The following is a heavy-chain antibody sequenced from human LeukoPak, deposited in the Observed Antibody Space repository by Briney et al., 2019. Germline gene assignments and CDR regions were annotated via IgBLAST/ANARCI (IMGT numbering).Heavy chain of an antibody. V-gene: IGHV4-34*01. CDR3: ARTVYGIYYFMDA. J-gene: IGHJ6*03. D-gene: IGHD2/OR15-2a*01. CDR2: INHSGSN. Sequence: SETLSPTRAVYGVSFSGYYCSWVRQPPGKGLEWIGKINHSGSNNYNPSPKSRVTISVTTSKNRCSLKLTSGAATDTAVNYCARTVYGIYYFMDAWGQGTTVTVSS. CDR1: GVSFSGYY.